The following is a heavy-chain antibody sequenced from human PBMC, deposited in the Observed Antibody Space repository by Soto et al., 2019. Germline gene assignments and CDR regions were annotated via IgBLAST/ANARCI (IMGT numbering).Heavy chain of an antibody. Sequence: GASVKVSCKASGYTFTSYDMHWVRQAPGRGLEWMGIVNPSGGSTSYAQKFQGRVTMTRDTSTSTVYMELSSLRSEDTAVYYCARERELRFDSAFDIWGQGTMVTVSS. J-gene: IGHJ3*02. CDR3: ARERELRFDSAFDI. CDR1: GYTFTSYD. CDR2: VNPSGGST. V-gene: IGHV1-46*03. D-gene: IGHD3-3*01.